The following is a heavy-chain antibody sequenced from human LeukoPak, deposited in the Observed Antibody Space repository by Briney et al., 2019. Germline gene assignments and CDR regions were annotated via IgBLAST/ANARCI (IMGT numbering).Heavy chain of an antibody. CDR3: ARGMGKHQLAPGWFDA. V-gene: IGHV3-53*01. Sequence: PGRSLRLSYAASAFTVSTKYMSSVRQAPGNGLEWHSFIYSEGNTHYEDSVKARFTISRDNSQITLYLQMNSLRAEDTAVYYCARGMGKHQLAPGWFDAWGQGTLLIVSS. D-gene: IGHD7-27*01. J-gene: IGHJ5*02. CDR2: IYSEGNT. CDR1: AFTVSTKY.